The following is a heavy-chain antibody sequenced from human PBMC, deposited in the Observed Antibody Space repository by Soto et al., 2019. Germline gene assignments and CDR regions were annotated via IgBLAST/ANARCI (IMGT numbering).Heavy chain of an antibody. Sequence: GGSLRLSCAASGFTFSSYAMSWVRQAPGKGLEWVSAISGSGGSTYYADSVKGRFTISRDNPKNTLYLQMSSLRAEDTAVYYCAKVMVKNWFDPWGQGTLVTVSS. D-gene: IGHD5-18*01. V-gene: IGHV3-23*01. CDR1: GFTFSSYA. CDR3: AKVMVKNWFDP. J-gene: IGHJ5*02. CDR2: ISGSGGST.